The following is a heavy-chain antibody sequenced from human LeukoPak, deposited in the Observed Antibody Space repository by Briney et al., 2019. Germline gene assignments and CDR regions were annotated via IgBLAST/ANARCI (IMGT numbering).Heavy chain of an antibody. J-gene: IGHJ5*02. CDR3: AREPRDFYWFEV. CDR2: IHHTGST. D-gene: IGHD2/OR15-2a*01. CDR1: GGSFSSGGSY. Sequence: PSQTLSLTCSVSGGSFSSGGSYWTWIRQYPGEGLEWIGYIHHTGSTYYKPSLQSRVTISVDTSKNQFSLWLTAVTAADTAVYYCAREPRDFYWFEVWGQGTPVTVSS. V-gene: IGHV4-31*03.